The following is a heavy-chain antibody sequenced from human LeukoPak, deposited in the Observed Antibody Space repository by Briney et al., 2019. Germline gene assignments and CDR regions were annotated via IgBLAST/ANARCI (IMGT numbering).Heavy chain of an antibody. D-gene: IGHD2-2*01. CDR1: GGTFSSYA. CDR3: ARGDCSSTSCYVLRSYGMDV. Sequence: SVKVSCKASGGTFSSYAISWARQAPGQGLEWMGGIIPVFGTANYAQEFQGRVTITADESTSTAYMELSSLRSEDTAVYYCARGDCSSTSCYVLRSYGMDVWGQGTTVTVSS. J-gene: IGHJ6*02. CDR2: IIPVFGTA. V-gene: IGHV1-69*13.